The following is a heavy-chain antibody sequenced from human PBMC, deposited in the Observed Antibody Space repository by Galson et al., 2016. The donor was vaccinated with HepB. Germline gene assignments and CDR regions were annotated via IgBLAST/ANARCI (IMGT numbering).Heavy chain of an antibody. V-gene: IGHV1-18*01. J-gene: IGHJ3*02. D-gene: IGHD4-11*01. CDR1: GYTFTSYG. Sequence: SVKVSCKASGYTFTSYGISWVRQIPGQGLEWMAWISANNGNTKYAQKYEGRVTLTTDTPTTTAYMEMRSLRSDDTAVYFCARPATGGYWIWGQGTMVTVSS. CDR3: ARPATGGYWI. CDR2: ISANNGNT.